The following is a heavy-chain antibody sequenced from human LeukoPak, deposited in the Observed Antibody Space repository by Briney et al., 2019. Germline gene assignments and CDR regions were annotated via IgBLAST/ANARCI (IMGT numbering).Heavy chain of an antibody. V-gene: IGHV3-23*01. CDR1: GFPSSSTS. Sequence: QPGGSLSPSCAASGFPSSSTSMSWGRQPPGKGLDWVAVTVGGGDGTYYAGSVKGQFTISRDNSNNTLYLQMNSLRAEDTAVYYCAKLTTSWGQGTLVTVSS. CDR3: AKLTTS. CDR2: TVGGGDGT. D-gene: IGHD4-11*01. J-gene: IGHJ4*02.